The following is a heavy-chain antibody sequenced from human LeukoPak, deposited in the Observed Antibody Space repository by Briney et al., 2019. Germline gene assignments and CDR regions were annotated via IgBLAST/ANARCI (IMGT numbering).Heavy chain of an antibody. CDR3: ARAATKFVGSVDYDFWRGYLGNWFDP. V-gene: IGHV4-59*01. CDR2: IFYSGST. J-gene: IGHJ5*02. D-gene: IGHD3-3*01. Sequence: SETLSLTCTVSGGSISSYYWSWIRQPPGKGLEWIGYIFYSGSTNYNPSLKSRVTISVDTSKNQFSLKLSSVTAADTAVYYCARAATKFVGSVDYDFWRGYLGNWFDPWGQGTLVTVSS. CDR1: GGSISSYY.